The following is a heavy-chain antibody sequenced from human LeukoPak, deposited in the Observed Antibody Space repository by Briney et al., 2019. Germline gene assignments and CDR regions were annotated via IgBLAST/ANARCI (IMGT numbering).Heavy chain of an antibody. CDR3: ARGTLKAAATDFDY. CDR2: INWNGGST. Sequence: GGSLRLSCAASGFTFDDYGMSWVRQAPGKGLEWVSGINWNGGSTVYADSVKGRFTISRDNAKNSLYLQMNSLRAEDTALYYCARGTLKAAATDFDYWGQGTLVTVSS. V-gene: IGHV3-20*04. J-gene: IGHJ4*02. D-gene: IGHD6-13*01. CDR1: GFTFDDYG.